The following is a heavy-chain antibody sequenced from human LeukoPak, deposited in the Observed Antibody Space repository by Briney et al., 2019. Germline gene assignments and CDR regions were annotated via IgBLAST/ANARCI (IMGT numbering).Heavy chain of an antibody. J-gene: IGHJ6*03. CDR3: ARVGEQLAGNYYYYYMDV. CDR2: IIPIFGTA. V-gene: IGHV1-69*01. D-gene: IGHD6-13*01. Sequence: SVKVSCKASGGTFSSYAISWVRQAPGQGLEWMGGIIPIFGTANYAQKFQGRVTITADESTSTAYMELSSLRSEDTAVYYCARVGEQLAGNYYYYYMDVWGKGTTVTVSS. CDR1: GGTFSSYA.